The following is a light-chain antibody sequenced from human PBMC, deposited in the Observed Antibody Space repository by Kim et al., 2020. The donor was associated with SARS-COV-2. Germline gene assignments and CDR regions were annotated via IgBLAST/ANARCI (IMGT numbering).Light chain of an antibody. J-gene: IGLJ3*02. CDR3: AAWDDSLSGWV. CDR2: RNN. CDR1: SSNIGSNY. Sequence: QFVLTQPPSASGTPGQMVTISCSGSSSNIGSNYVYWYQQLPGTAPKLLIYRNNQRPSGVPDRFSGSKSGTSASLAISGLRSEDEAEYYCAAWDDSLSGWVFGGGTQLTVL. V-gene: IGLV1-47*01.